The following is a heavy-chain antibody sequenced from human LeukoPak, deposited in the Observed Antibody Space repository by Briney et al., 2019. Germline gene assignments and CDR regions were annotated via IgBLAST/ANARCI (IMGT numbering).Heavy chain of an antibody. D-gene: IGHD1-26*01. CDR3: VKDLGRYRNNCFDY. V-gene: IGHV3-23*01. J-gene: IGHJ4*02. CDR1: GFTFSSYA. Sequence: GGSLRLSCAASGFTFSSYAMSWVRQAQEEGLEWVSTISGSGGGTYYADSVKGRFTISRDDSKNTLYLQMNSLRAEDTAVYYCVKDLGRYRNNCFDYWGQGPLVTVSS. CDR2: ISGSGGGT.